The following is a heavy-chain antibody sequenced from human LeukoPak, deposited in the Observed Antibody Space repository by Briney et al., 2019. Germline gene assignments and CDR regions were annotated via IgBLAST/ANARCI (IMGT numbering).Heavy chain of an antibody. CDR1: GVTFSSYG. CDR3: ARYYDSGIDY. J-gene: IGHJ4*02. D-gene: IGHD3-22*01. V-gene: IGHV3-33*01. Sequence: GSLRLSCAASGVTFSSYGMHWVRQAPGKGLEWVAVIWDDGSNKYYADSVKGRFTISRDNSKNTLYLQMNSLRAEDTAVYYCARYYDSGIDYWGQGTLVTVSS. CDR2: IWDDGSNK.